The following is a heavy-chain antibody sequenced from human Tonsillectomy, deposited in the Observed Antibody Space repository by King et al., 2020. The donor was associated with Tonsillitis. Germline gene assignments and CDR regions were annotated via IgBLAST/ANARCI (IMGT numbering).Heavy chain of an antibody. CDR2: ISGYNGET. Sequence: QLVQSGAEVKSPGASVKVSCKASGYTFTNYGITWVRQAPGQGLDWVAWISGYNGETHYAQKFQGRVTVTADTSTSTVYMDLRSLGSDDTALYYCVRDERRADYGAGGYFDYWGQGTLVTVSS. CDR1: GYTFTNYG. J-gene: IGHJ4*02. CDR3: VRDERRADYGAGGYFDY. D-gene: IGHD4-17*01. V-gene: IGHV1-18*04.